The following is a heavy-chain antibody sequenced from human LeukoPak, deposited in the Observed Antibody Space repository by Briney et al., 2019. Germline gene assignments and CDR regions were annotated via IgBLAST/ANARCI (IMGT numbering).Heavy chain of an antibody. CDR2: ISGSGGST. CDR1: GFTFSSYA. CDR3: AKVPWIVVVISGAFDI. J-gene: IGHJ3*02. V-gene: IGHV3-23*01. Sequence: AGGSLRLSCAASGFTFSSYAMSWVRQAPGKGLEWVSAISGSGGSTYYADSVKGRFTISRDNSKNTLYLQMNSLRAEDTAVYYCAKVPWIVVVISGAFDIWGQGTMVTVSS. D-gene: IGHD3-22*01.